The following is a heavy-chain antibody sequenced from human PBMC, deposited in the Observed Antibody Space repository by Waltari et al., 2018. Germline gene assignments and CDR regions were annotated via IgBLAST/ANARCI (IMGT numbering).Heavy chain of an antibody. CDR1: GYTFTSYG. CDR2: IRAYNGNT. Sequence: QVQLVQSGAEVKKPGASVKVSCKASGYTFTSYGISRVRQAPGQGLEWMGWIRAYNGNTNYAQKLQGRVTMTTDTSTSTAYMELRSLRSDDTAVYYCARGDYYDSSGYFADYWGQGTLVTVSS. J-gene: IGHJ4*02. V-gene: IGHV1-18*01. D-gene: IGHD3-22*01. CDR3: ARGDYYDSSGYFADY.